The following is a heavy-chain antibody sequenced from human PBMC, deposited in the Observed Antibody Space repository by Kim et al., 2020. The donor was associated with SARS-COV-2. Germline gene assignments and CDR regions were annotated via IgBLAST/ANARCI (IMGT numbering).Heavy chain of an antibody. J-gene: IGHJ1*01. CDR3: ARALSGPFHH. CDR1: GDSVSSNSAG. D-gene: IGHD2-15*01. CDR2: TYYRSKWYN. Sequence: SQTLSLTCAISGDSVSSNSAGWNWLRQSPSRGLEWLGRTYYRSKWYNDYAVSVRSRIIINPDTSKNQFSLHLNSVTPEDTAVYYFARALSGPFHHWGQGTLVTVSS. V-gene: IGHV6-1*01.